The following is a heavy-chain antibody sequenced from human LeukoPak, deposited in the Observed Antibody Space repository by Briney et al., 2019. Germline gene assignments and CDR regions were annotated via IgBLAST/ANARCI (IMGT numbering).Heavy chain of an antibody. Sequence: AAGSLSLSCSASGFTFNIFPVQCVRHAPGKGREYVSGFSRNGSSTYYADSVKGRFTISRDNSKNTLYLQMSSLRAEDTAVYYCVKESGFMVAPNSAFDIWGQGTMVTVSS. CDR1: GFTFNIFP. CDR2: FSRNGSST. D-gene: IGHD4/OR15-4a*01. V-gene: IGHV3-64D*06. J-gene: IGHJ3*02. CDR3: VKESGFMVAPNSAFDI.